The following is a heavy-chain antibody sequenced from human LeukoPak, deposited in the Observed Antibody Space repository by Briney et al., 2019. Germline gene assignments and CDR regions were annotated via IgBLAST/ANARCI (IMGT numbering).Heavy chain of an antibody. CDR2: INHSGST. J-gene: IGHJ6*04. CDR3: ARGLCGHTKKWLASYYYYYGMDV. D-gene: IGHD6-19*01. V-gene: IGHV4-34*01. CDR1: GGSFSGYY. Sequence: SETLSLTCAVYGGSFSGYYWSWIRQPPGKGLEWIGEINHSGSTNYNPSLKSRVTISVDTSRNQFSLKLSSVTAADTAVYYCARGLCGHTKKWLASYYYYYGMDVWGKGTTVTVSS.